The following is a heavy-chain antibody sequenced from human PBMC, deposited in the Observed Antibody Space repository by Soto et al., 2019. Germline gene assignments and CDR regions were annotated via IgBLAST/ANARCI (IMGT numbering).Heavy chain of an antibody. CDR3: ARDDSVVVVITSNWFDP. Sequence: EVQLVESGGGLVQPGGSLRLSCAASGFTFSSYWMHWVRQAPGKGLVWVSRINSDGSSTSYADSVKGRFTISRDNAKNTLYLQMNSLRAEDTAVYYCARDDSVVVVITSNWFDPWGQGTLVTVSS. V-gene: IGHV3-74*01. CDR2: INSDGSST. CDR1: GFTFSSYW. D-gene: IGHD3-22*01. J-gene: IGHJ5*02.